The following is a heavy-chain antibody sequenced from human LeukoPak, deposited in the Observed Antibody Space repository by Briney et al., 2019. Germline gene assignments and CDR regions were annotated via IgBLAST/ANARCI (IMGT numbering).Heavy chain of an antibody. V-gene: IGHV3-7*03. CDR3: AKDRGGAWYYFDS. J-gene: IGHJ4*02. D-gene: IGHD6-19*01. CDR1: EFTFSDYW. Sequence: GGSLRLSCAASEFTFSDYWMSWVRQAPGKGPEWVANIKKDGSEEHYVDSVKGRFTISGDISRNTLYLQMNSLRAEDTAVYYCAKDRGGAWYYFDSWGQGTLVTVSS. CDR2: IKKDGSEE.